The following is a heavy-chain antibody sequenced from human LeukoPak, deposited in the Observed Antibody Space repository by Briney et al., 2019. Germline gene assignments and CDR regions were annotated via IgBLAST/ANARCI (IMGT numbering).Heavy chain of an antibody. D-gene: IGHD3-10*01. CDR3: ARGPELWFGETNWFDP. CDR1: GYTFTSYG. V-gene: IGHV1-18*04. CDR2: ISAYNGNT. J-gene: IGHJ5*02. Sequence: GASLKPSCKASGYTFTSYGISWAPQAPGQGLEWMGWISAYNGNTNYAQKLQGRVTMTTDTSTSTAYMELRSLRSDDTAVYYCARGPELWFGETNWFDPWGQGTLVTVSS.